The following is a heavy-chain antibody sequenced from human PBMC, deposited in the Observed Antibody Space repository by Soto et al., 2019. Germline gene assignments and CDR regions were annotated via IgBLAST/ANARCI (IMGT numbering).Heavy chain of an antibody. Sequence: GGSLRLSCAGSGFTFSSYAMSWVRQAPGKGLEWVSAISGGGGSTYYADSVKGRFTISRDNSKNTLYLQMNSLRAEDTAVYYCAKDRGNSEYYFDYWGRGTLVTVSS. J-gene: IGHJ4*02. CDR1: GFTFSSYA. CDR2: ISGGGGST. D-gene: IGHD2-21*02. V-gene: IGHV3-23*01. CDR3: AKDRGNSEYYFDY.